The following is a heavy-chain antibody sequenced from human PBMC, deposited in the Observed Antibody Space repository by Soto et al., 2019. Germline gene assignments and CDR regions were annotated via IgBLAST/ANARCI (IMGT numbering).Heavy chain of an antibody. D-gene: IGHD6-13*01. CDR1: GYSFTSYW. Sequence: GESLKISCKGSGYSFTSYWIGWVRQMPGKGLEWMGIIYPGDSDTRYSPSFQGQVTISADKSISTAYLQWSSLKASDTAMYYCARYREGAASPTYYYGMDVWGQGTTVTAP. J-gene: IGHJ6*02. CDR3: ARYREGAASPTYYYGMDV. CDR2: IYPGDSDT. V-gene: IGHV5-51*01.